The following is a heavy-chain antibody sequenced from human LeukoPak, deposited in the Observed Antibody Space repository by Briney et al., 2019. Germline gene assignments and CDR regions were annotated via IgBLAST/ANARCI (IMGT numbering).Heavy chain of an antibody. D-gene: IGHD2-15*01. Sequence: GGSLRLSCAASGFTFSTYGMHWVRQAPGKGLEWLTFIRSDGSITYYADSVKGRFTISRDNSKNTLYLQMNSLRAEDTALYYCARDRSGGSFLGYWGPGTLVTVSS. J-gene: IGHJ4*02. CDR2: IRSDGSIT. V-gene: IGHV3-30*02. CDR1: GFTFSTYG. CDR3: ARDRSGGSFLGY.